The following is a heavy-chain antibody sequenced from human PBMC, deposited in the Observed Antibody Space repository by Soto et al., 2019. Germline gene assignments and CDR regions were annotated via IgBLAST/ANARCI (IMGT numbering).Heavy chain of an antibody. Sequence: QLQLQESGSGLVKPSQTLSLTCAVSGGSISSGGYSWSWIRQPPGKGLEWIGYIYHSGSTYYNPSLRGRVTISVDRSKNQFSLKLSSATAADTAVYYCAAGGGLPRYYWGQGTLVTVSS. J-gene: IGHJ4*02. V-gene: IGHV4-30-2*01. CDR3: AAGGGLPRYY. D-gene: IGHD5-12*01. CDR1: GGSISSGGYS. CDR2: IYHSGST.